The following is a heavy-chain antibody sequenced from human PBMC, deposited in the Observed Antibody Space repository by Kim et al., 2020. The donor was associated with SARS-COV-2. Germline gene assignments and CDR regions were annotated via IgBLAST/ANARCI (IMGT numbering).Heavy chain of an antibody. J-gene: IGHJ5*02. CDR3: AGELVSSSWYRRSVCVDP. V-gene: IGHV4-34*01. Sequence: SETLSLTCAVYGGSFSGYYWSWIRQPPGKGLEWIGEINHSGSTNYNPSLKSRVTISVDTSKNQFSLKLSSVTAADTAVYYCAGELVSSSWYRRSVCVDPWGQGTLVTVSS. CDR2: INHSGST. D-gene: IGHD6-13*01. CDR1: GGSFSGYY.